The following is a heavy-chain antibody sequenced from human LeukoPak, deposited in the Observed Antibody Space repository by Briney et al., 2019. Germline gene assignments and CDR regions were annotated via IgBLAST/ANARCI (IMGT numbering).Heavy chain of an antibody. Sequence: SETLSLTCTVSGGSISSYYWSWIRQPPGKGLEWIGYIYYSGSTNYNPSLKSRVTISVDTSKNQFSLKLSSVTAADTALYSFARSSGIQLPPSYWGQGTLVTVSS. V-gene: IGHV4-59*01. CDR2: IYYSGST. D-gene: IGHD5-18*01. J-gene: IGHJ4*02. CDR1: GGSISSYY. CDR3: ARSSGIQLPPSY.